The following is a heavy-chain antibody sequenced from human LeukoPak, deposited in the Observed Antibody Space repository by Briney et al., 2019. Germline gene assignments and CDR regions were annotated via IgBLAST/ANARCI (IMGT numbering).Heavy chain of an antibody. CDR2: IYYSGST. CDR1: GGSISSSNW. D-gene: IGHD3-10*01. Sequence: SETLSLTCAVSGGSISSSNWWSWVRQPPGKGLEWIGSIYYSGSTYYNPSLKSRVTISVDTSKNQFSLKLSSVTAADTAVYYCARDAYGSGSYYYYYGMDVWGQGTTVTVSS. V-gene: IGHV4-4*02. J-gene: IGHJ6*02. CDR3: ARDAYGSGSYYYYYGMDV.